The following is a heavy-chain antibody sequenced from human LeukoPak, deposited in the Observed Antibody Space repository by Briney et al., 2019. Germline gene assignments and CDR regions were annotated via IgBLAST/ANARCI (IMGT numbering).Heavy chain of an antibody. CDR3: ARESGYSSGWYRVDY. Sequence: KPSETLSLTCTVSGGSISSSSYYWGWIRQPPGKGLEWIGSIYYSGSTYYNPSLKSRVTISVDTSKNQCSLKLSSVTAADTAVYYCARESGYSSGWYRVDYWGQGTLVTVSS. CDR2: IYYSGST. CDR1: GGSISSSSYY. V-gene: IGHV4-39*02. J-gene: IGHJ4*02. D-gene: IGHD6-19*01.